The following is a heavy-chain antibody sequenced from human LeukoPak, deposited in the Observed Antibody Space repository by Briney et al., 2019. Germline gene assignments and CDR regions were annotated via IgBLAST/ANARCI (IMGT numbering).Heavy chain of an antibody. CDR3: ARGPCRELLFDY. CDR2: INHSGST. CDR1: GGSFSGYY. D-gene: IGHD1-7*01. V-gene: IGHV4-34*01. Sequence: PSETLSLTCAVYGGSFSGYYWSWIRQPPGKGLEWIGEINHSGSTNYNPSLKSRVTISVDTSKNQFSLKLSSVTAADTAVYYCARGPCRELLFDYWGQGTLVTVSS. J-gene: IGHJ4*02.